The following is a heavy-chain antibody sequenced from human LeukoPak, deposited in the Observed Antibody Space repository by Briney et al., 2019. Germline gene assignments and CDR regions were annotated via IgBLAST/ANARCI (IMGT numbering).Heavy chain of an antibody. J-gene: IGHJ4*02. CDR1: GYTFTDYY. D-gene: IGHD6-6*01. V-gene: IGHV1-2*02. CDR2: INTHSGGT. CDR3: ARSRISAPVDY. Sequence: GVSVKVSCKASGYTFTDYYMHWVRQAPGQGLEWMGWINTHSGGTSYAQKFQGRVTMTRDTSISTGFMELKSLGSDDTAVYYCARSRISAPVDYWGQGTLVTVSS.